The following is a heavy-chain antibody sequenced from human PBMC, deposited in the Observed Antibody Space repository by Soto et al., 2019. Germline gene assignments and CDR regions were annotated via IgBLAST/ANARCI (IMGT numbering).Heavy chain of an antibody. J-gene: IGHJ4*02. D-gene: IGHD3-10*01. V-gene: IGHV4-30-4*01. Sequence: LSLTCTVSGGSISSGDYYWSWIRQPPGKGLEWIGYIYYSGSTYYNPSLKSRVTISVDTSKNQFSLKLSSVTAADTAVYYCARSSYYYGSGSYRFDYWGQGTLVTVS. CDR3: ARSSYYYGSGSYRFDY. CDR1: GGSISSGDYY. CDR2: IYYSGST.